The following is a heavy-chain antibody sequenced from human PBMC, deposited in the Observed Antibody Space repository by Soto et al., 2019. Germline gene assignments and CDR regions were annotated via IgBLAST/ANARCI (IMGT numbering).Heavy chain of an antibody. CDR2: ISGSGGST. J-gene: IGHJ4*02. D-gene: IGHD6-13*01. CDR3: ASSGYSSSWCKY. Sequence: PGGSLRLSCAASGFTFSSYAMSWVRQAPGKGLEWVSAISGSGGSTYYAGSVKGRFTISRDNSKNTLYLQMNSLRAEDTAVYYCASSGYSSSWCKYWGQGTLVTVSS. V-gene: IGHV3-23*01. CDR1: GFTFSSYA.